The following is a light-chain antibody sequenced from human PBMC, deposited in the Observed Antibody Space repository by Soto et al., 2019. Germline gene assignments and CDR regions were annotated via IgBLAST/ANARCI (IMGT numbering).Light chain of an antibody. CDR2: DGS. V-gene: IGKV1-5*01. CDR1: QSINTW. J-gene: IGKJ1*01. CDR3: QQYQTYSRT. Sequence: DIQMTQSPSTVYGSIGDRITITCRASQSINTWLAWYRQRPGEAPQLRIYDGSTLAMGVPSRFSGSGSGTDFTLSISRLQPDDFATFYCQQYQTYSRTFGQGTKVEVK.